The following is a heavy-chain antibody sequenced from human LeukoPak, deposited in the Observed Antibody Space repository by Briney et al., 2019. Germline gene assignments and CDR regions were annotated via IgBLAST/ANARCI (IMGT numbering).Heavy chain of an antibody. J-gene: IGHJ3*02. D-gene: IGHD3-9*01. Sequence: GGSLRLSCAASGFTFSNSAMSWVRQAPGKGLEWVSVISGSGGTTYYADSVKGRFTISRDNSKNTLYLQMHSLRAEDTAVYYCARDRETYYDILTGYYTLGDAFDIWGQGTMVTVSS. V-gene: IGHV3-23*01. CDR2: ISGSGGTT. CDR1: GFTFSNSA. CDR3: ARDRETYYDILTGYYTLGDAFDI.